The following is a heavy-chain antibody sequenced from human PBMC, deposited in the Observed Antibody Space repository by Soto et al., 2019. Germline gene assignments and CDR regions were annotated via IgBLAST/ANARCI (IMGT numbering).Heavy chain of an antibody. CDR2: IKQDGSEK. D-gene: IGHD3-9*01. V-gene: IGHV3-7*01. J-gene: IGHJ4*02. CDR1: GFTFSSYW. Sequence: EVQLVESGGGLVQPGGSPRLSCAASGFTFSSYWMSWVRQAPGKGLEWVANIKQDGSEKYYVDSVKGRFTISRDNAKNSLYLQMNSLRAEDTAVYYCARSGYDILTGYPSLLDYWGQGTLVTVSS. CDR3: ARSGYDILTGYPSLLDY.